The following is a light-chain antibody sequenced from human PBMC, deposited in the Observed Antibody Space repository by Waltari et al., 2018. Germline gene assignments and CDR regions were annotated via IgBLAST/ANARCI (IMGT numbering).Light chain of an antibody. CDR3: QKYNNYPYT. J-gene: IGKJ2*01. CDR1: QTISNW. Sequence: DIQLTQSPSTLSASVGDRVTITCRTSQTISNWLAWYQQKSGKAPNLLIYQASSLKSGVPSRFSGSGSVTEFTLTIRSLQPEDFATYYCQKYNNYPYTFGQGTKLEIK. CDR2: QAS. V-gene: IGKV1-5*03.